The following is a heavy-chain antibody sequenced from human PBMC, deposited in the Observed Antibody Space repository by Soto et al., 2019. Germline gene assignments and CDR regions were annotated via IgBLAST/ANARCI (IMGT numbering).Heavy chain of an antibody. J-gene: IGHJ6*02. Sequence: QVQLQESGPGLVKPSGTLSLTCAVSGGSISSSNWWSWVRQPPGKGLEWIGEIYHSGSTNYNPSLKEPGNISVDQAQNPFPPKRGSGAAADPGLYYWAKGSGSSYLRMDGWGQGTTVTVSS. D-gene: IGHD1-26*01. CDR1: GGSISSSNW. CDR2: IYHSGST. V-gene: IGHV4-4*02. CDR3: AKGSGSSYLRMDG.